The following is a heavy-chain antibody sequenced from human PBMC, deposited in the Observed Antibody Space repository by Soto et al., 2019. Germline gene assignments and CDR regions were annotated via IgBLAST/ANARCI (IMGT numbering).Heavy chain of an antibody. CDR2: INHSGST. D-gene: IGHD1-7*01. CDR1: GGSFSGYY. Sequence: PSETLSLTCAVYGGSFSGYYWIWIRQPPVKGLEWIGEINHSGSTNYNPSLKSRVTISVDTSKNQFSLKLSSVTAADTAVYYCARGRRIRLELRHYFDYWGQGTLVTVSS. CDR3: ARGRRIRLELRHYFDY. V-gene: IGHV4-34*01. J-gene: IGHJ4*02.